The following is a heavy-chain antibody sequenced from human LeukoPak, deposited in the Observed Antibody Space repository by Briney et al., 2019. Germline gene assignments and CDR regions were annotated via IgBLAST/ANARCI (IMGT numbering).Heavy chain of an antibody. J-gene: IGHJ3*02. CDR3: ARVGGITMIVDI. D-gene: IGHD3-22*01. Sequence: ASVKVSCKASGYTFTSYYTHWVRQAPGQGLEWMGIINPSGGSTSYAQKFQGRVTMTRDTSTGTVYMELSSLRSEDTAVYYCARVGGITMIVDIWGQGTMVTVSS. CDR2: INPSGGST. V-gene: IGHV1-46*01. CDR1: GYTFTSYY.